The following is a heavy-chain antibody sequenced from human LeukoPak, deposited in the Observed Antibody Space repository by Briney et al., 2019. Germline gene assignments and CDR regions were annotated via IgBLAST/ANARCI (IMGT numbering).Heavy chain of an antibody. CDR1: GYTFTGYY. CDR2: INPNSGGT. J-gene: IGHJ4*02. Sequence: AASVKVSCKASGYTFTGYYMHWVRQAPGQGLEWMGWINPNSGGTNYAQKFQGRVTMTRDTSISTAYMELSRLRSDDTAVYYCARFCSGGSCLLKAFDYWGQGTLVTVSS. V-gene: IGHV1-2*02. CDR3: ARFCSGGSCLLKAFDY. D-gene: IGHD2-15*01.